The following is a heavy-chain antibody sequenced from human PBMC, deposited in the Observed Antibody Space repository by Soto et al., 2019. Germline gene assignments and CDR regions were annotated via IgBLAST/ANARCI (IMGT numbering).Heavy chain of an antibody. V-gene: IGHV3-15*01. CDR1: GFTFSNAW. CDR3: TTVVLLGHNTELIYYIGY. D-gene: IGHD1-7*01. J-gene: IGHJ4*02. Sequence: EVQLVESGGGLVKPGGSLRLSCAASGFTFSNAWMSWVRQAPGKGLEWVGRIKSKTDGGTPDYAAPVKGRITISRDDSQHTLYLQMNTVKTDDTAVYYGTTVVLLGHNTELIYYIGYWGQGTLVAV. CDR2: IKSKTDGGTP.